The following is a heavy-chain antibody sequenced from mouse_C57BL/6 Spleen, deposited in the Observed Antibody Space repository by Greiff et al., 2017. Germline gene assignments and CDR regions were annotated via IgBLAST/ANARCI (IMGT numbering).Heavy chain of an antibody. D-gene: IGHD3-2*02. J-gene: IGHJ2*01. CDR3: ARLDSSGPSFDY. Sequence: LVESGAELARPGASVKLSCKASGYTFTSYGISWVKQRTGQGLEWIGEIYPRSGNTYYNEKFKGKATLTADKSSSTAYMELRSLTSEDSAVYLCARLDSSGPSFDYWGQGTTLTVSS. CDR1: GYTFTSYG. V-gene: IGHV1-81*01. CDR2: IYPRSGNT.